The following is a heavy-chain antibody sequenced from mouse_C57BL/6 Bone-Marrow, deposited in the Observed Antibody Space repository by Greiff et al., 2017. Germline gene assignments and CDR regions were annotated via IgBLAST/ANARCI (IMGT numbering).Heavy chain of an antibody. Sequence: EVKLMESGGGLVKPGGSLKLSCAASGFTFSSYAMSWVRQTPEKRLEWVATISDGGSYTYYPENVKGRFTISRDNAKNNLYLQMSHLKSEDTAMYYCARDQNAMDYWGQGTSVTVSS. V-gene: IGHV5-4*01. CDR2: ISDGGSYT. CDR1: GFTFSSYA. CDR3: ARDQNAMDY. J-gene: IGHJ4*01.